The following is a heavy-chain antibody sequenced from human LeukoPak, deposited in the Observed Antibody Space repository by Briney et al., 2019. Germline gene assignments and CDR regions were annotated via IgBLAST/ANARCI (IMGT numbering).Heavy chain of an antibody. CDR3: ARGATDVTRWFDP. V-gene: IGHV3-21*01. CDR1: GFTFSSYS. Sequence: GGSLRLSCAASGFTFSSYSMNWVRQAPGKGLEWVSIISRASESIFYADSVKGRFTISRDNAKNSLYLQMNGLRAEDTAVYYCARGATDVTRWFDPWGQGTRVTVSS. J-gene: IGHJ5*02. D-gene: IGHD1-1*01. CDR2: ISRASESI.